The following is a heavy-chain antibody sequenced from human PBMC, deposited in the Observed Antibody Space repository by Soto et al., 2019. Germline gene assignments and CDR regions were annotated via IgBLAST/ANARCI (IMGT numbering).Heavy chain of an antibody. J-gene: IGHJ4*02. CDR1: GFTFSSYA. CDR2: ISYDGSNK. V-gene: IGHV3-30-3*01. D-gene: IGHD5-12*01. Sequence: LRLSCAASGFTFSSYAMHWVRQAPGKGLEWVAVISYDGSNKYYADSVKGRFTISRDNSKNTLYLQMNSLRAEDTAVYYCARVENRDGYNLGWYFDYWGQGTLVTVSS. CDR3: ARVENRDGYNLGWYFDY.